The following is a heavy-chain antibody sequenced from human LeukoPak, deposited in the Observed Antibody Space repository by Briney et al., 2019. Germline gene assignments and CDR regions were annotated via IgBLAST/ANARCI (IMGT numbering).Heavy chain of an antibody. V-gene: IGHV4-34*01. D-gene: IGHD6-13*01. CDR1: GGSFSGYY. J-gene: IGHJ5*02. Sequence: SETLSLTCAVYGGSFSGYYWSWIRQPPGKGLEWIGEINHSGSTNYNPSLKSRVTISVDTSKNQFSLKLSSVTAADTAVYYCAREGTHTIRWYHWFDPWGQGTLVTVSS. CDR3: AREGTHTIRWYHWFDP. CDR2: INHSGST.